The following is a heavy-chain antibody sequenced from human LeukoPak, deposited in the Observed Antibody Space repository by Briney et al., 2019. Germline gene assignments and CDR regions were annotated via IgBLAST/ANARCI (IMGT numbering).Heavy chain of an antibody. Sequence: GGTLRLSCAASGFTFTSYAMSWVRQAPGRGLEWVSAITSSGAHTYYADSVKGRFTISRDNSKNTLYLQVNSLRAEDTAVYYCAKDLTVGVRGVMDYWGQGTLVTFSS. CDR2: ITSSGAHT. D-gene: IGHD3-10*01. J-gene: IGHJ4*02. CDR3: AKDLTVGVRGVMDY. V-gene: IGHV3-23*01. CDR1: GFTFTSYA.